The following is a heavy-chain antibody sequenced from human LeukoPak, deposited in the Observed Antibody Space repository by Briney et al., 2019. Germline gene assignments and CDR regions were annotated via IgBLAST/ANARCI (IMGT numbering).Heavy chain of an antibody. V-gene: IGHV3-9*02. D-gene: IGHD3-10*01. CDR2: VSWNSGSI. Sequence: GGSPRLSCAASRLTSDDYAMHWVRQTPGKGLGWVSSVSWNSGSIDYADSVKGRFTISRDNAKNSLYLQMNSLRPEDSALYYCAEDVYAPGTRVIDYWGQGTLVTVSS. CDR1: RLTSDDYA. J-gene: IGHJ4*02. CDR3: AEDVYAPGTRVIDY.